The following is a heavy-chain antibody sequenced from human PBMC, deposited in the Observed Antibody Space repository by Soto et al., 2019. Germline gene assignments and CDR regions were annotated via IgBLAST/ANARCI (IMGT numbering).Heavy chain of an antibody. CDR3: AREASSGWSRWFDP. CDR2: IYYSGST. Sequence: QVQLQESGPGLVKPSETLSLTCTVSGGSISSYYWSWIRQPPGKGLEWIGYIYYSGSTNYNPSLTSRVTISVDTSKNQFPLKLSSVTAADTAVYYCAREASSGWSRWFDPWGQGTLVTVSS. D-gene: IGHD6-19*01. CDR1: GGSISSYY. J-gene: IGHJ5*02. V-gene: IGHV4-59*01.